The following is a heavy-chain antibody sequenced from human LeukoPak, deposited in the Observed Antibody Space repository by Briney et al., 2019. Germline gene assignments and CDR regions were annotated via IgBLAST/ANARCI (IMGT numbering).Heavy chain of an antibody. CDR1: GLTFSDYA. D-gene: IGHD1-1*01. CDR2: ISGSAQRT. V-gene: IGHV3-23*01. Sequence: GGSLRFSCAASGLTFSDYAMSWVRQAPGQGLEWVSGISGSAQRTYYADSVKGRFTISRDNFKRTLYLEMNSLRAEDTAVYYCAKRYIANTGPIDYWGQGTLVTVSS. J-gene: IGHJ4*02. CDR3: AKRYIANTGPIDY.